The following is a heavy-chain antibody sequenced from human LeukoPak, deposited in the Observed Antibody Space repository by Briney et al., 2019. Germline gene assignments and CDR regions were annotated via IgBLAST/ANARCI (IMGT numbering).Heavy chain of an antibody. Sequence: AGGSLRLSCAASGFTFSKYAMTWVRQAPGKGLEWVSAISSSTLKIYYADSVKGRFTISRDNSKNTLYLQMNSLRAEDTAVYYCARGYYYDSSGYSENYFDYWGQGTLVTVSS. CDR2: ISSSTLKI. CDR3: ARGYYYDSSGYSENYFDY. CDR1: GFTFSKYA. D-gene: IGHD3-22*01. V-gene: IGHV3-23*01. J-gene: IGHJ4*02.